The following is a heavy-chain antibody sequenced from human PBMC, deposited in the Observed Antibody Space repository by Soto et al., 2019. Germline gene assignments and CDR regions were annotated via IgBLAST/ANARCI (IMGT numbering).Heavy chain of an antibody. V-gene: IGHV3-23*01. CDR1: GFTFSSYA. CDR3: AKVLYDLRSGYYFDY. Sequence: EVQLLESGGGLVQPGGSLRLSCAASGFTFSSYAMSWVRQAPGEGLEWVSAISGSGGSTYYADSVKGRFTISRDNSKNTRYLRMNILSAENTAVYYCAKVLYDLRSGYYFDYWGQGTLVTVS. D-gene: IGHD3-3*01. J-gene: IGHJ4*02. CDR2: ISGSGGST.